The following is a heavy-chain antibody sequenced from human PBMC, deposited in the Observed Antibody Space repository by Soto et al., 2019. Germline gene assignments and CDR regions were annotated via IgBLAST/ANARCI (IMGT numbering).Heavy chain of an antibody. V-gene: IGHV3-23*01. D-gene: IGHD6-19*01. Sequence: EVQLLESGGGLVQPGGCLRLSCAASGFSFGSYSMTWVRQAPGKGLEWVSVIGGDAVTTYYADSVKGRFTVSRNNSKNTVHLQMNSLRAEDTAVYYCAKALNSSTYSRGMDVWGQGTTVTVSS. J-gene: IGHJ6*02. CDR3: AKALNSSTYSRGMDV. CDR2: IGGDAVTT. CDR1: GFSFGSYS.